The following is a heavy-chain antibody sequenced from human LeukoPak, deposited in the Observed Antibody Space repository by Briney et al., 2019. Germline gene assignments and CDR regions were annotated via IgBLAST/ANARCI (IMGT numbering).Heavy chain of an antibody. V-gene: IGHV4-59*08. D-gene: IGHD6-13*01. CDR3: ARHSSSSWYWRDAFDI. CDR2: IYYSGST. CDR1: GGSISSYY. J-gene: IGHJ3*02. Sequence: SETLSLTCTVSGGSISSYYWSWIRQPPGKGLEWIGYIYYSGSTNYNPSLKSRVTISVDTSKNQFSLKLSSVTAADTAVYYCARHSSSSWYWRDAFDIWGQGTMVTVSS.